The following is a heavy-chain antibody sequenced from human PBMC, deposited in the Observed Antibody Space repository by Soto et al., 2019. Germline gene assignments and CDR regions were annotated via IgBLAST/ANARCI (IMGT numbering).Heavy chain of an antibody. D-gene: IGHD2-21*02. Sequence: GGSLRLSCPASGFPFSYSWMRWVRHSPGKRLVWISHINDDGSSTTYADTVRGRFTISRANANYTLYLGITSLRAGDTGVCYCSRRHDSVFDNWGWGRLGTFAS. CDR2: INDDGSST. J-gene: IGHJ4*02. CDR3: SRRHDSVFDN. V-gene: IGHV3-74*03. CDR1: GFPFSYSW.